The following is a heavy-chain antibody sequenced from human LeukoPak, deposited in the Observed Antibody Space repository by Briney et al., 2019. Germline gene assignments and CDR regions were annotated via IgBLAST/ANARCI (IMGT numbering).Heavy chain of an antibody. Sequence: SCKASGYTFTSYYMHWVRQAPGKGLEWVAVISYDGSNKYYADSVKGRFTISRDNSKNTLYLQMNSLRAEDTAVYYCARDPRPKWELPEVMYWGQGTLVTVSS. D-gene: IGHD1-26*01. CDR3: ARDPRPKWELPEVMY. V-gene: IGHV3-30*04. J-gene: IGHJ4*02. CDR1: GYTFTSYY. CDR2: ISYDGSNK.